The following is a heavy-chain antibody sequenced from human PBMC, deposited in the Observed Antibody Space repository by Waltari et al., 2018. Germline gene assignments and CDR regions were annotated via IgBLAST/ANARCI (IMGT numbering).Heavy chain of an antibody. D-gene: IGHD3-10*01. CDR3: AKDGYYGSGSYYLGY. J-gene: IGHJ4*02. Sequence: QVQLVESGGGVVQPGGSLRLSCAASGFTFSSYGMHWVRQAPGKGLEWVAFIRYDGGNKYYADSVKGRFTISRDNSKNTLYLQMNSLRAEDTAVYYCAKDGYYGSGSYYLGYWGQGTLVTVSS. V-gene: IGHV3-30*02. CDR2: IRYDGGNK. CDR1: GFTFSSYG.